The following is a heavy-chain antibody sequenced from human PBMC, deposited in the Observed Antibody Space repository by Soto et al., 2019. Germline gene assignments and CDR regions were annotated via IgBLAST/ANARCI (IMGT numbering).Heavy chain of an antibody. D-gene: IGHD3-10*01. Sequence: SVTLSLTCTVSGDSISRYYWSWIRQPPGKGLEWIGYIYYSVRTNYNPSLKSRVTISVDTAKNQFSLKLSSVTAADTAVYYCARARGGYFDYWGQGTLVTVS. V-gene: IGHV4-59*01. CDR2: IYYSVRT. CDR3: ARARGGYFDY. CDR1: GDSISRYY. J-gene: IGHJ4*02.